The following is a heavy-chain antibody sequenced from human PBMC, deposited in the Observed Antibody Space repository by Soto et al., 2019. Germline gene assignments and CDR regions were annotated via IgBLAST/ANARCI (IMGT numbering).Heavy chain of an antibody. D-gene: IGHD3-10*01. CDR1: GFTFSSYA. CDR2: ISGSGGST. V-gene: IGHV3-23*01. CDR3: ANKRFGELREVLIAFYYYYMDV. Sequence: GGSLRLSCGASGFTFSSYAMSWVRQAPGKGLEWGSAISGSGGSTYYADSVKGRFTISRDNSKNTLYLQMNSLRAEDTAVYYCANKRFGELREVLIAFYYYYMDVWGKGTTVTVSS. J-gene: IGHJ6*03.